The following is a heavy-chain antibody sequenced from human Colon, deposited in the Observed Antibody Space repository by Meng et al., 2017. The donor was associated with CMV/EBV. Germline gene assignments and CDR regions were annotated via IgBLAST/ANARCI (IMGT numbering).Heavy chain of an antibody. J-gene: IGHJ4*02. Sequence: GGSLRLSCAVSGFTFSDFEMHWVRQAPGKGLEWVSYTSTRGSTTYYADSVKGRFTISRDNAKNSLYLQMNSLRAEDTAVYYCARSPAVFPMTKVVRGRYFDYWGQGTLVTVSS. CDR3: ARSPAVFPMTKVVRGRYFDY. CDR2: TSTRGSTT. V-gene: IGHV3-48*03. D-gene: IGHD4-23*01. CDR1: GFTFSDFE.